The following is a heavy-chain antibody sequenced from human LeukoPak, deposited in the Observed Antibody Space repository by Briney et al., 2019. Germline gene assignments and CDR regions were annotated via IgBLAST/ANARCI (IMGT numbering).Heavy chain of an antibody. CDR3: ASGHRLGLHAFDI. J-gene: IGHJ3*02. V-gene: IGHV3-66*01. D-gene: IGHD3-9*01. CDR2: IYSGGST. CDR1: GFTVSSNY. Sequence: GGSLRLSCAASGFTVSSNYMSWVRRAPGKGLEWVSVIYSGGSTYYADSVKGRFTISRDNSKNTLYLQMNSLRAEDTAVYYCASGHRLGLHAFDIWGQGTMVTVSS.